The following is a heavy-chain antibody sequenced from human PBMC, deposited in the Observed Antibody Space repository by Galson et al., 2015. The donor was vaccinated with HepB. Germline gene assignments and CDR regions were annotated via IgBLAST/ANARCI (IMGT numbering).Heavy chain of an antibody. Sequence: PALVKPTQTLTLTCTFSGFSLTTSGVAVGWIRQPPGKALEWLALIYWNGDKHYSPSLMSRLTITKDTSKNQVVLTMTNMDPVDTGTFYCAHRLEYRRSRWNFDYWGQGTLVTVSP. CDR1: GFSLTTSGVA. J-gene: IGHJ4*02. D-gene: IGHD4-23*01. CDR2: IYWNGDK. V-gene: IGHV2-5*01. CDR3: AHRLEYRRSRWNFDY.